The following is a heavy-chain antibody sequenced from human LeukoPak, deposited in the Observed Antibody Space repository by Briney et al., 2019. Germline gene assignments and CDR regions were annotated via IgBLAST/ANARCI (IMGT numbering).Heavy chain of an antibody. Sequence: GGSLRLSCAASGFTFSNYGINWVRQAPGKGLEWVAVISYAGSNHYYADSVKGRTTISRANSKKTLYLQMNSLMAEATAVYYCAKDSGAGCLQAWDYFDYWGQGTLVTVSS. CDR1: GFTFSNYG. CDR2: ISYAGSNH. CDR3: AKDSGAGCLQAWDYFDY. V-gene: IGHV3-30*18. D-gene: IGHD5/OR15-5a*01. J-gene: IGHJ4*02.